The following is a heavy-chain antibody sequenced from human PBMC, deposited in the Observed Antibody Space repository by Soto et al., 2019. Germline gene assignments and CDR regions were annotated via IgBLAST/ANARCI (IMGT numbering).Heavy chain of an antibody. D-gene: IGHD3-16*01. CDR3: ARGLLPIFGGYYYYYYYMDV. J-gene: IGHJ6*03. CDR1: GGSFSGYY. Sequence: PSETLSLTCAVYGGSFSGYYWSWSRKPPGKGLEWIGEINHSGSTNYNPSLKSRVTISVDTSKNQFSLKLSSVTAADTAVYYCARGLLPIFGGYYYYYYYMDVWGKGTTVTVSS. V-gene: IGHV4-34*01. CDR2: INHSGST.